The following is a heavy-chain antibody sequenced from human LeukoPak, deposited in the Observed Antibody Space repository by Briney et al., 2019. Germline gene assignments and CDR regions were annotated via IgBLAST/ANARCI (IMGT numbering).Heavy chain of an antibody. CDR1: GITFSRYS. Sequence: GGSLRLSCAASGITFSRYSMNWVRQAPEKGLEWVSSISSSSSYKYYADSVKGRFTISRDNSKNTLYLQMNSLRAEDTAVYYCARENYYGSGSYYNVANWFDPWGQGTLVTVSS. D-gene: IGHD3-10*01. J-gene: IGHJ5*02. CDR2: ISSSSSYK. V-gene: IGHV3-21*04. CDR3: ARENYYGSGSYYNVANWFDP.